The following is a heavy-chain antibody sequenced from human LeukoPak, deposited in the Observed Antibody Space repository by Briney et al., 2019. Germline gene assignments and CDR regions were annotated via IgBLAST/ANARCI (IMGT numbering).Heavy chain of an antibody. D-gene: IGHD1-14*01. CDR1: GFTFSNVW. V-gene: IGHV3-15*01. CDR3: GRNTDLDY. J-gene: IGHJ4*02. Sequence: GGSLRLSCAAPGFTFSNVWMSWVRQAPGKGLEWVGRIKRRTEGDTAEYAAPVKGRFTISRDDSKTTLYLQMTSLKTEDTAVYYCGRNTDLDYWGQGTLVTVSS. CDR2: IKRRTEGDTA.